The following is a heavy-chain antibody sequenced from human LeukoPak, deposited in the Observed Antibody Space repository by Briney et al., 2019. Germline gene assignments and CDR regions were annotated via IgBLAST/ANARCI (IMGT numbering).Heavy chain of an antibody. J-gene: IGHJ6*03. CDR1: GFTFSSYE. Sequence: PGGSLRLSCAASGFTFSSYEMNWVRQAPGKGLEWVSSISSSSSYIYYADSVKGRFTISRDNAKNSLYLQMNSLRAEDTAVYYCARDGMYYYGSGSLSYYYMDVWGKGTTVTVSS. CDR2: ISSSSSYI. D-gene: IGHD3-10*01. V-gene: IGHV3-21*01. CDR3: ARDGMYYYGSGSLSYYYMDV.